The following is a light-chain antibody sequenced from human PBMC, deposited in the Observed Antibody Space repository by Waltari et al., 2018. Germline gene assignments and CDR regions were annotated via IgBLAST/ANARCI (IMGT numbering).Light chain of an antibody. Sequence: DIVMTQSPDSLAVSLGERATINCKSSQSLLSRSNNKVFLIWYQQKPGQPPKVLFYWASSRESGVPDRLSGSGSGTDFTLTISSLQAEDVAVYYCQQYYGTPITFGQGTRLEIK. CDR2: WAS. CDR3: QQYYGTPIT. J-gene: IGKJ5*01. CDR1: QSLLSRSNNKVF. V-gene: IGKV4-1*01.